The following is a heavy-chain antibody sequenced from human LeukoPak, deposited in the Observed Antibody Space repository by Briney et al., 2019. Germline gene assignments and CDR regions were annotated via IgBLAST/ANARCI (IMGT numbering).Heavy chain of an antibody. Sequence: GGSLRLSCVASGFTFSRYWMHWVRQAPGKGLVWVSRINSDGRSTNYADSVKGRFSISRDNAENTLYLQMNSLRAEDTAVYYCARTSGSYYLLWTRAFDIWGQGTMVTVSS. J-gene: IGHJ3*02. CDR2: INSDGRST. D-gene: IGHD1-26*01. CDR3: ARTSGSYYLLWTRAFDI. V-gene: IGHV3-74*01. CDR1: GFTFSRYW.